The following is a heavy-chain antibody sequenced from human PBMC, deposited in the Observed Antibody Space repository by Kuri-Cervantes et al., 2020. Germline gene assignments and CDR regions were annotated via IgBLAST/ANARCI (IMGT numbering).Heavy chain of an antibody. CDR1: GFTVSSNY. Sequence: GGSLRLSCAASGFTVSSNYMSWVRQAPGKGLEWVSVIYSGGSTYYADSVKGRFTISRHNSKNTLYLQMNSLRAEDTAVYYCARDPQDGYKRAYDYWGQGTLVTVSS. CDR2: IYSGGST. D-gene: IGHD5-24*01. J-gene: IGHJ4*02. CDR3: ARDPQDGYKRAYDY. V-gene: IGHV3-53*01.